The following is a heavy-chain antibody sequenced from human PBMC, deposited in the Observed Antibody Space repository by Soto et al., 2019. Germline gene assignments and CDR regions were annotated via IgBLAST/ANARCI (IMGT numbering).Heavy chain of an antibody. CDR2: INPYGGAA. Sequence: QVQLVQSGAEVKKPGASVKVSCKASGYTFTSTWMHWVRQAPGQGLEWMGIINPYGGAATYAEKFPDRATMTRETAPAAAYMGLSSPSSEETATYYCAGARPHSSAYWWLDYWGQGTQVTVSS. CDR1: GYTFTSTW. D-gene: IGHD2-15*01. V-gene: IGHV1-46*01. CDR3: AGARPHSSAYWWLDY. J-gene: IGHJ4*02.